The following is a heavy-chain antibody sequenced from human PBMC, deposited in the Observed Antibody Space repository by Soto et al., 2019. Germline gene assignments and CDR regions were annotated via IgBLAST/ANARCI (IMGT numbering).Heavy chain of an antibody. CDR3: AKKGNEDGVVVAATPWLGWFDP. V-gene: IGHV1-2*02. J-gene: IGHJ5*02. CDR1: GYTFTGYY. Sequence: VSSVKVSCKASGYTFTGYYMHWLRQAPGQGLEWMGWINPNSGGTNYAQKFQGRVTMTRDTSISTAYMELSRLRAEDTAVYYCAKKGNEDGVVVAATPWLGWFDPWGQGTLVTVS. CDR2: INPNSGGT. D-gene: IGHD2-15*01.